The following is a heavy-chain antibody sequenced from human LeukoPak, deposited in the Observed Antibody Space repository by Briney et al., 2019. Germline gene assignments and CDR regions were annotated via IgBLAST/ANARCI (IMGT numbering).Heavy chain of an antibody. J-gene: IGHJ4*02. Sequence: GGSLRLSCAASGFTFSNYGMSWVRQAPGKGLEWVSTISGNGGRTYYADSVKGRFTISRDNSKNTLYLQMNSLRAEDTAVYYCARGYYDFWSGYYTVDYWGQGTLVTVSS. D-gene: IGHD3-3*01. V-gene: IGHV3-23*01. CDR3: ARGYYDFWSGYYTVDY. CDR1: GFTFSNYG. CDR2: ISGNGGRT.